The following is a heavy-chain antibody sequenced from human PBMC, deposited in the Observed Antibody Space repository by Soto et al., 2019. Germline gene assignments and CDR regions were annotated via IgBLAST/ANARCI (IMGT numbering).Heavy chain of an antibody. J-gene: IGHJ6*03. D-gene: IGHD3-9*01. CDR3: AREVHDLLTGYDSYYYYYYLDV. V-gene: IGHV1-18*01. CDR1: GYTFTSYG. CDR2: ISAYNGNT. Sequence: QVQLLPSGDEVKKPGASVKVSCKASGYTFTSYGISCVRQSPGQGLEWMGWISAYNGNTNYAQKLQGRVTMTTDTSTSTAYMELRSLRSDDPAVYYCAREVHDLLTGYDSYYYYYYLDVWGKGTTVTASS.